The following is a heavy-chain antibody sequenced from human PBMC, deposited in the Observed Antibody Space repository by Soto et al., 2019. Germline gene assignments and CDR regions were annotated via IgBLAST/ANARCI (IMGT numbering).Heavy chain of an antibody. V-gene: IGHV3-23*01. D-gene: IGHD6-6*01. CDR1: GFGFSGFA. CDR2: ITGTGVSI. J-gene: IGHJ4*02. CDR3: AKDSIPYSSSYDLDH. Sequence: EVQLLESGGGLVQPGGSLRLSWLASGFGFSGFAMRWVRQSPGKGLVWVSSITGTGVSIYYADSVRGRFTISRDNYKNTLYLQMSSLRAEDTARYYCAKDSIPYSSSYDLDHWGRGALVTVSS.